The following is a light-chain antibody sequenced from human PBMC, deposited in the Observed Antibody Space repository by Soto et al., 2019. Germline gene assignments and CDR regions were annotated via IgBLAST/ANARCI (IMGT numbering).Light chain of an antibody. V-gene: IGLV1-44*01. CDR2: NND. CDR1: SSNIGSNA. J-gene: IGLJ2*01. Sequence: QAVVTQPPSASGTPGQRVTISCSGSSSNIGSNAANWYQQIPGAAPRALIYNNDQRPSGVPDRFSGSKSGTSASLAIGGLQSEDEADYYCASWDDSLNGVVFGGGTKLTVL. CDR3: ASWDDSLNGVV.